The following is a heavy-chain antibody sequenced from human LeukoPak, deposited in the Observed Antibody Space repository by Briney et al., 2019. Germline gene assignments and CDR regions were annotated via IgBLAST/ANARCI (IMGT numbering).Heavy chain of an antibody. CDR3: ARGRTVDTAMVYYFDY. V-gene: IGHV4-30-2*01. Sequence: PSETLSLTCAVSGGSISSGGYSWSWIRQPPGKGLEWIGYIYHSGSTYYNPSLKSRVTISVDRSKNQFSLKLSSVTAADTAVYYCARGRTVDTAMVYYFDYWGQGTLVTVSS. J-gene: IGHJ4*02. CDR1: GGSISSGGYS. D-gene: IGHD5-18*01. CDR2: IYHSGST.